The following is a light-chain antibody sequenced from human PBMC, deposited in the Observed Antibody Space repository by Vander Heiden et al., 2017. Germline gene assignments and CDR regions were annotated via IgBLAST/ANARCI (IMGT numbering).Light chain of an antibody. CDR3: AAWDDSLSGWV. CDR1: SSNIGSNT. CDR2: SNN. Sequence: QSVPTQPPSSSWTPGQRVTISCSGSSSNIGSNTVNWYQQLPGTAPKLLIYSNNQRPSGFPDRFSGSKSGTSASLAISGLQSEDEADYYYAAWDDSLSGWVFGGGTKLTVL. V-gene: IGLV1-44*01. J-gene: IGLJ3*02.